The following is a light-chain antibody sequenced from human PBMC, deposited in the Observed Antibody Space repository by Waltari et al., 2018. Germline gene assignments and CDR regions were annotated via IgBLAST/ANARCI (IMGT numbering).Light chain of an antibody. CDR3: QTGGHGTWV. CDR1: SGHSSNV. V-gene: IGLV4-69*01. J-gene: IGLJ3*02. CDR2: VNSDGSH. Sequence: QLVLTQSPSASASLGASVKLTCTLSSGHSSNVIAWHQQQPLKGPRYLMKVNSDGSHRKGDDIPDRFSGSSSGAARYLTISSLQSEDEADYYCQTGGHGTWVFGGGTKLTVL.